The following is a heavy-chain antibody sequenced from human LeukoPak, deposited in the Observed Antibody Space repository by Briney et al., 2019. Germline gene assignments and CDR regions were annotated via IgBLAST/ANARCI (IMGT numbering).Heavy chain of an antibody. CDR1: GFTFSDFG. CDR2: INGSGDST. V-gene: IGHV3-23*01. Sequence: GGSLRLSCAASGFTFSDFGMTWVRQAQGKGLEWVSAINGSGDSTYYADSVKGRFTITRDNSKSTLYLQMNSLRAEDTAVYYCALREGYSSGWYEACGYWGQGTLVTVSS. J-gene: IGHJ4*02. D-gene: IGHD6-19*01. CDR3: ALREGYSSGWYEACGY.